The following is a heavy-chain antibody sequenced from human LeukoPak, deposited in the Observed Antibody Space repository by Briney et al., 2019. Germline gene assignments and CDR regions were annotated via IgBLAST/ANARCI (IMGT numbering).Heavy chain of an antibody. CDR3: ARLLMEQQLVLDY. V-gene: IGHV5-51*01. J-gene: IGHJ4*02. CDR2: IYPGDSDT. D-gene: IGHD6-13*01. Sequence: GESLKISXKGSGYSFTSYWIGWVRQMPGKGLEWMGIIYPGDSDTIYSPSFQGQVTISADKSISTAYLQWGSLKASDTAMYYCARLLMEQQLVLDYWGQGTLVTVSS. CDR1: GYSFTSYW.